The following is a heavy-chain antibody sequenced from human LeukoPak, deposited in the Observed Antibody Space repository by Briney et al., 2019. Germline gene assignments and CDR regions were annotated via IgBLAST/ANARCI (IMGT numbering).Heavy chain of an antibody. CDR1: GGSFSGYY. Sequence: SETLSLTCAVYGGSFSGYYWSWIRQPPGKGLEWIGEINHSGSTNYNPSLKSRVTISVDTSKNQFSLKLSSVTAADTAVYYCARRSSSWYSMYYYYYYYMDVWGKGTTVTISS. V-gene: IGHV4-34*01. D-gene: IGHD6-13*01. CDR3: ARRSSSWYSMYYYYYYYMDV. J-gene: IGHJ6*03. CDR2: INHSGST.